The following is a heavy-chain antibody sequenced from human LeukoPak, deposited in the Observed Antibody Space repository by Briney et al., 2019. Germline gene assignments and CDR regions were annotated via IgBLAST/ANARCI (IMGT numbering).Heavy chain of an antibody. CDR1: GYSFTRYW. J-gene: IGHJ6*03. CDR2: IYPGDSDT. V-gene: IGHV5-51*01. CDR3: ARLNEGSSWYGVLYYYYYMDV. Sequence: GESLKISCKGSGYSFTRYWIGWVRQMPGQGLEWLGIIYPGDSDTRYSPSFQGQVTISADKSISTAYLQWSSLKASDTAMYYCARLNEGSSWYGVLYYYYYMDVWGKGTTVTVSS. D-gene: IGHD6-13*01.